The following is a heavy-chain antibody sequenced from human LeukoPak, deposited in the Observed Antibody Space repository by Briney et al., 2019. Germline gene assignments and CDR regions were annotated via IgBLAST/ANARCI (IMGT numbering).Heavy chain of an antibody. CDR1: GFTFSSYG. CDR3: ARSVGATTDWFDP. Sequence: GGSLRLSCAASGFTFSSYGMYWVRQAPGKGLEWVAVIWYDGSNKYYGDSVRGRFTISRDNSKHMLYLEMNSLRGEDTAVYYCARSVGATTDWFDPWGQGTQVIVSS. J-gene: IGHJ5*02. CDR2: IWYDGSNK. D-gene: IGHD1-26*01. V-gene: IGHV3-33*01.